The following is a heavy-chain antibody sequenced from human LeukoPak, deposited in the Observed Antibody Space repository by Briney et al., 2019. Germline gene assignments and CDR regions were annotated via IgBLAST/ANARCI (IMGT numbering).Heavy chain of an antibody. CDR3: TKDASI. Sequence: PGGSLRLSCAASGFTFSSYAMSWVRQAPGKGLEWVSTVSGTGADTYYADSVRGRFTISRDNSKNTLSLQIDNLRAEDTAVYYCTKDASIWGQGTMVTVSS. V-gene: IGHV3-23*01. CDR1: GFTFSSYA. J-gene: IGHJ3*02. CDR2: VSGTGADT.